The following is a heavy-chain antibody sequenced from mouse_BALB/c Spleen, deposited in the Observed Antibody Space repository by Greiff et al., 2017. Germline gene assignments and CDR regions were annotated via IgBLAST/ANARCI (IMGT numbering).Heavy chain of an antibody. J-gene: IGHJ3*01. CDR3: ARGSSYEFAY. CDR1: GYSITSGYY. V-gene: IGHV3-6*02. Sequence: EVKLVESGPGLVKPSQSLSLTCSVTGYSITSGYYWNWIRQFPGNKLEWMGYISYDGSNNYNPSLKNRISITRDTSKNQFFLKLNSVTTEDTATYYCARGSSYEFAYWGQGTLVTVSA. D-gene: IGHD1-1*01. CDR2: ISYDGSN.